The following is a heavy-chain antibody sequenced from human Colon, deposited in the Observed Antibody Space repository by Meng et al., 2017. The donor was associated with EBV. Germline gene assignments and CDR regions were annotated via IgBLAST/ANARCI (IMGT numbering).Heavy chain of an antibody. CDR1: GGSVSSGGYY. Sequence: QGQLQESGQGMVKPSRTLSLTCTVSGGSVSSGGYYWTWIRQHPGKGLEWFGHIYYSGSTFYNPSLKRRVIISIETSKNQFSLNLRSVTAADTAVYYCARVSSGWDYFDYWGQGTLVTVSS. V-gene: IGHV4-31*03. D-gene: IGHD6-19*01. CDR2: IYYSGST. J-gene: IGHJ4*02. CDR3: ARVSSGWDYFDY.